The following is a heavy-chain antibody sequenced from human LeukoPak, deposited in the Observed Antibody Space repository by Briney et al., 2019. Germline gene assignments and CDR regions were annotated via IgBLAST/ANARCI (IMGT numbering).Heavy chain of an antibody. CDR1: GFTFSSYA. Sequence: GGSLRLSCAASGFTFSSYAMSWVRQAPGKGLEWVSAISGSGGSTYYADSVKGRFTISRDNSKNTLYLQMNSLRAEDTAVYYCAKEGGYDDSSGYYPFDYWGQGTLVTVSS. CDR2: ISGSGGST. V-gene: IGHV3-23*01. D-gene: IGHD3-22*01. CDR3: AKEGGYDDSSGYYPFDY. J-gene: IGHJ4*02.